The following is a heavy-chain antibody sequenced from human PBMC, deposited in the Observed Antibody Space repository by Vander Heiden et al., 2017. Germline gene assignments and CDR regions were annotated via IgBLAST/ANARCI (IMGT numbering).Heavy chain of an antibody. V-gene: IGHV4-4*02. CDR1: GRTITSNW. D-gene: IGHD3-3*01. J-gene: IGHJ4*02. Sequence: QLQLQESGPGLVKPSGPRSLTSAVPGRTITSNWWTWVRQPPGKGLEWIGEIFHTGNINYNPSLRSRTTISLDKSKNQFSLNVHSVTAADTAVYYCARNGYYSADDWGPGILVTVSS. CDR2: IFHTGNI. CDR3: ARNGYYSADD.